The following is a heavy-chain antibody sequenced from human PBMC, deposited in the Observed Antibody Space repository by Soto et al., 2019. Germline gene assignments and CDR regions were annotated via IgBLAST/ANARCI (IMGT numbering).Heavy chain of an antibody. V-gene: IGHV1-18*01. CDR1: GYTFTSYG. D-gene: IGHD1-7*01. J-gene: IGHJ4*02. CDR2: ISAYNGNT. Sequence: ASVKVSCKASGYTFTSYGISWVRQAPGQGLEWMGWISAYNGNTNYAQKLQGRVTMTTDRSTSTAYMELRSLRSDDTAVYYCAREITGTTEFDYWGQGTLVTVSS. CDR3: AREITGTTEFDY.